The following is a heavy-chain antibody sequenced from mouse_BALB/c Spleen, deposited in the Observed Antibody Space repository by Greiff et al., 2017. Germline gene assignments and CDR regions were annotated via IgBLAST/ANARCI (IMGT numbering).Heavy chain of an antibody. J-gene: IGHJ4*01. V-gene: IGHV1-54*01. CDR2: INPGSGGT. Sequence: VQLQQSGAELVRPGTSVKVSCKASGYAFTNYLIEWVKQRPGQGLEWIGVINPGSGGTNYNEKFKGKATLTADKSSSTAYMQLSSLTSDDSAVYFCARDYYGYDYAMDYWGQGTSVTVSS. CDR1: GYAFTNYL. D-gene: IGHD1-2*01. CDR3: ARDYYGYDYAMDY.